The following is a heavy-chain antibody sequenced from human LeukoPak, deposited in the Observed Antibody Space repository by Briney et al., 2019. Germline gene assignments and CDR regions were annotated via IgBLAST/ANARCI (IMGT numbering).Heavy chain of an antibody. CDR2: ISSSSRYI. Sequence: PGGSLRLSCAASGFTFSSYSMNWVRQAPGKGLEWVSSISSSSRYIYYADSVKGRFTISRDNAKNSLYLQMNSLRAEDTAVYYCARDPTRDQLRYFDWLSPFVFDIWGQGTMVTVSS. V-gene: IGHV3-21*01. CDR1: GFTFSSYS. CDR3: ARDPTRDQLRYFDWLSPFVFDI. D-gene: IGHD3-9*01. J-gene: IGHJ3*02.